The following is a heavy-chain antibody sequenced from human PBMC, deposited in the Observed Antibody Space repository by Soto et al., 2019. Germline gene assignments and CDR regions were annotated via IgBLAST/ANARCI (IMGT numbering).Heavy chain of an antibody. CDR3: AKDADRLGELWGYFQN. V-gene: IGHV3-9*01. Sequence: EVQLVESGGGLEQPGRSLRLSCAASGFMFEDFAMHWVRQAPGKGLEWVSGINWNGVNKGYADSVQGRFTISRDNAKKSLYLQMDYLRPEDTAFYYCAKDADRLGELWGYFQNWARAPRSPSLQ. J-gene: IGHJ1*01. CDR1: GFMFEDFA. D-gene: IGHD2-21*01. CDR2: INWNGVNK.